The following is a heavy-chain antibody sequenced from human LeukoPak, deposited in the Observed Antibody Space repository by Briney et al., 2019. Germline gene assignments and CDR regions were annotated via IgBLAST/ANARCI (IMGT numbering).Heavy chain of an antibody. D-gene: IGHD3-22*01. CDR1: GFTFSSYW. CDR3: ARVARYYDSSGYYYGGHYFDY. CDR2: IKQDGSEK. Sequence: PGGSLRLSCAASGFTFSSYWMSWVRQAPGKGLEWVANIKQDGSEKYYVDSVKGRFTISRDNAKNSLYLQMNSLRAEDTAVYYCARVARYYDSSGYYYGGHYFDYWGQGTLVTVSS. J-gene: IGHJ4*02. V-gene: IGHV3-7*01.